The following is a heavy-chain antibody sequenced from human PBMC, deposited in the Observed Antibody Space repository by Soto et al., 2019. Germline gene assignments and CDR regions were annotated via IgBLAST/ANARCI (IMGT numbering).Heavy chain of an antibody. CDR2: INPATGAA. Sequence: QLHLVQSGAVVKKPGASVTVSCSASGYPVTAYYMHWVRQAPGRGLEWMGGINPATGAAKYTQTFQGGVTMPRDTSTSTVFMELGGLTSEDTAVFYWARGGGVGVAGSAAFDMWGQGTLVTVSS. CDR3: ARGGGVGVAGSAAFDM. CDR1: GYPVTAYY. D-gene: IGHD3-3*01. V-gene: IGHV1-2*02. J-gene: IGHJ3*02.